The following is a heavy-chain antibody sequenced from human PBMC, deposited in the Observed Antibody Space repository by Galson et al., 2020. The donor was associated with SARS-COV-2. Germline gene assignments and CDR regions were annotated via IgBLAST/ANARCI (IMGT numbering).Heavy chain of an antibody. D-gene: IGHD4-17*01. J-gene: IGHJ6*02. CDR2: IKQDGSEK. Sequence: GGSLRLSCAASGFTFSSYWMSWVRQAPGKGLEWVANIKQDGSEKYYVDSVKGRFTISRDNDKNSLYLQMNSLRAEDTAVYYCARDTMTTVTQTYYYYGMDVWGQGTTVTVSS. CDR1: GFTFSSYW. V-gene: IGHV3-7*01. CDR3: ARDTMTTVTQTYYYYGMDV.